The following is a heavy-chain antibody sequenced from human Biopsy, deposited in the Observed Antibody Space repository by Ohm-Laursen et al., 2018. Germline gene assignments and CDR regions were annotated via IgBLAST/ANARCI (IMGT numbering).Heavy chain of an antibody. D-gene: IGHD5/OR15-5a*01. Sequence: GASVKVSCKASGYDFLDFRIHWVRQVPGQGLEWIGHINPHTGVTKYAQKFLDRITMTGDTSISTAYMDLSRLTSADTGIYYCARPSGGVSTIGFDPWGQGTLAIVSS. V-gene: IGHV1-2*05. CDR3: ARPSGGVSTIGFDP. CDR1: GYDFLDFR. J-gene: IGHJ5*02. CDR2: INPHTGVT.